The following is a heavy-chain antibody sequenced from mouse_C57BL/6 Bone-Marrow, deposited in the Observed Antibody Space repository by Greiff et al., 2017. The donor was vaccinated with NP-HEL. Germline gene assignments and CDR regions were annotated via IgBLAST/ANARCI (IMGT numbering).Heavy chain of an antibody. D-gene: IGHD1-1*01. CDR1: GYAFSSSW. Sequence: VQLVESGPELVKPGASVKISCKASGYAFSSSWMNWVKQRPGKGLEWIGRIYPGDGDTNYNGKFKGKATLTADKSSSTAYMQLSSLTSEDSAVYFCARWPLITTVGVPDVWGTGTTVTVSS. J-gene: IGHJ1*03. CDR3: ARWPLITTVGVPDV. CDR2: IYPGDGDT. V-gene: IGHV1-82*01.